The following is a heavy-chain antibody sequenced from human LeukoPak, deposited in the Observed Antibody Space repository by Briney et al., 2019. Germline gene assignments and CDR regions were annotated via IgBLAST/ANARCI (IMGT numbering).Heavy chain of an antibody. D-gene: IGHD3-9*01. CDR3: SKWGDYDVLTGYYDSGF. V-gene: IGHV3-23*01. Sequence: PGGSLRLSCAASGFTFNNYAMSWVRQAPGKGLEWVSAILGSGRSAYYADSVKGRFTISRDNSKNSLFLQMNSLRVEDTALYYCSKWGDYDVLTGYYDSGFWGQGTLVTVSA. CDR2: ILGSGRSA. CDR1: GFTFNNYA. J-gene: IGHJ4*02.